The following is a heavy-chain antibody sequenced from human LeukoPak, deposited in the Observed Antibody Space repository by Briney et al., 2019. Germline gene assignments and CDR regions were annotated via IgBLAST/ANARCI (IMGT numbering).Heavy chain of an antibody. V-gene: IGHV3-74*01. CDR3: ARGRPHGNDY. CDR1: GFTFSSYW. CDR2: IASDGNNR. D-gene: IGHD4-23*01. Sequence: PGGSLRLSCAASGFTFSSYWMNWVRQVPGKGLVWVSRIASDGNNRDYADSVKGRFTISRDNAKSTLYLQMNSLRVEDTAVYYCARGRPHGNDYWGQGTLVTVSS. J-gene: IGHJ4*02.